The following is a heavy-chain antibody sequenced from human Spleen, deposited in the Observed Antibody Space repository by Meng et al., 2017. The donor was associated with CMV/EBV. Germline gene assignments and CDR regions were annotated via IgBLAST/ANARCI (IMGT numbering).Heavy chain of an antibody. CDR2: IHYSGST. CDR1: GGSISSSSYY. D-gene: IGHD2-21*01. J-gene: IGHJ6*02. V-gene: IGHV4-39*07. Sequence: SETLSLTCTVSGGSISSSSYYWGWIRQPPGKGLEWIGSIHYSGSTHYDPSLKSRVTMSVDTSKNQFSLKLSSVTAADTAVYYCAREIDYFSGMDVWGQGATVTVSS. CDR3: AREIDYFSGMDV.